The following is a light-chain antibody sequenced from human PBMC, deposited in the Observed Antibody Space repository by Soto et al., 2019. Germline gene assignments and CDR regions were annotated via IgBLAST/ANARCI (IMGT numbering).Light chain of an antibody. CDR2: ASS. V-gene: IGKV3-20*01. CDR3: QQYKNWPPWT. Sequence: EIGLTQSPGTLSLSPGERATLSCRASQSVSSSYLAWYQQKPGQAPRLLIYASSSRATGVPARFIGSGSGTDFTLTISSLQAEDFALYYCQQYKNWPPWTFG. CDR1: QSVSSSY. J-gene: IGKJ1*01.